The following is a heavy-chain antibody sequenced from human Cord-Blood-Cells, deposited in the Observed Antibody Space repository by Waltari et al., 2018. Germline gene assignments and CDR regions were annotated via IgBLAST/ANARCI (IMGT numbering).Heavy chain of an antibody. D-gene: IGHD4-17*01. CDR2: ISSSSSYI. CDR1: GFTFSSSR. J-gene: IGHJ4*02. V-gene: IGHV3-21*01. CDR3: TREPDYGDSFDY. Sequence: EVQMVESGGGLVNPGGSLRLSCAASGFTFSSSRVHWFRQAPGKGLEWVSSISSSSSYIYYADSVKGRFTISRDNAKNSLYLQMNSLRAEDTAVYYCTREPDYGDSFDYWGQGTLVTVSS.